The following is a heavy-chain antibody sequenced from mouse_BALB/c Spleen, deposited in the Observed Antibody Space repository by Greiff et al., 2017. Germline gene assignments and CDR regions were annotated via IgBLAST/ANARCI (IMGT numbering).Heavy chain of an antibody. D-gene: IGHD2-12*01. CDR1: GFNIKDYY. V-gene: IGHV14-4*02. Sequence: VQLQQSGAELVRSGASVKLSCTASGFNIKDYYMHWVKQRPEQGLEWIGWIDPENGDTEYVPKFQGKATMTADTSSNTAYLQLSSLTSEDTAVYDCNARYEGFAYWGQGTLVTVSA. CDR2: IDPENGDT. J-gene: IGHJ3*01. CDR3: NARYEGFAY.